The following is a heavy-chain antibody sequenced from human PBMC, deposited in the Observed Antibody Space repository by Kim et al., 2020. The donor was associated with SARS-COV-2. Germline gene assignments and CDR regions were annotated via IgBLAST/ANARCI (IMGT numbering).Heavy chain of an antibody. CDR1: GFSLSTTGMC. D-gene: IGHD3-10*02. J-gene: IGHJ4*02. V-gene: IGHV2-70*11. CDR2: IDWDDDK. CDR3: ARIVLSRNYYVPDY. Sequence: SGPTLVNPTQTLTLTCTLSGFSLSTTGMCVSWIRQPPGKALEWLARIDWDDDKYYNTSLKTRLTIYKDTSKNQVVLTMTNMDPVDTATYYCARIVLSRNYYVPDYWGQGTLVTVSS.